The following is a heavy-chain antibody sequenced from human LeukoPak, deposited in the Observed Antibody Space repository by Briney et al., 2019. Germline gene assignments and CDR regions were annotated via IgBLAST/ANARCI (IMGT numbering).Heavy chain of an antibody. CDR3: ARAPSSGYSFDP. V-gene: IGHV4-34*01. CDR1: GGSLSGYY. D-gene: IGHD3-22*01. CDR2: INHSGST. Sequence: SETLSLTCAVYGGSLSGYYWSWIRQPPGKGLEWIGEINHSGSTNYNPSLKSRVTISVDTSKNQFSLKLSSVTAADTAVYHCARAPSSGYSFDPWGQGTLVTVSS. J-gene: IGHJ5*02.